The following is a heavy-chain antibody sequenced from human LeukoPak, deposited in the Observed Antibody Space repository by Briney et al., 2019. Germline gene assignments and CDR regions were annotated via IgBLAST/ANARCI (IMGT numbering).Heavy chain of an antibody. CDR1: GGSISSSSYY. CDR2: IYYSGST. V-gene: IGHV4-61*05. J-gene: IGHJ4*02. Sequence: SETLSLTCTVSGGSISSSSYYWGWIRQPPGKGLEWIGYIYYSGSTNYNPSLKSRVTISVDTSKNQFSLKLSSVTAADTAVYYCAGQGGAAIYWGQGALVTVSS. D-gene: IGHD1-26*01. CDR3: AGQGGAAIY.